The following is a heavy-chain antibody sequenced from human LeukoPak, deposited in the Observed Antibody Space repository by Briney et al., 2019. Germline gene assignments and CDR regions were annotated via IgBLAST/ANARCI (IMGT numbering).Heavy chain of an antibody. V-gene: IGHV3-7*01. D-gene: IGHD4-11*01. Sequence: GGSLRLSCAVSGFTFSSYWMSWVRQAPGKGLEWVANIKEDGTEKYYQDSVKGRFTISRDNAKNSLYLQMNSLRAEGTAVYYCAKDLQPIYYYYGMDVWGQGTTVTVSS. J-gene: IGHJ6*02. CDR3: AKDLQPIYYYYGMDV. CDR1: GFTFSSYW. CDR2: IKEDGTEK.